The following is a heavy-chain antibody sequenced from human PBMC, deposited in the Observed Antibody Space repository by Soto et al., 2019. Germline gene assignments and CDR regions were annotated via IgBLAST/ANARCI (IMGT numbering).Heavy chain of an antibody. CDR2: INQDGREK. V-gene: IGHV3-7*05. Sequence: EVQLVESGGGLVQPGGSLRLSCAASGFTFSSYWMSWVRQAPCKGLAWVANINQDGREKYYVDSVKGRFTISRDNAKNSLYLQMNSLRAEDTGVYYCARSDRLDYDSRTYLEYWGQGTLVTVSS. CDR1: GFTFSSYW. J-gene: IGHJ4*02. D-gene: IGHD3-22*01. CDR3: ARSDRLDYDSRTYLEY.